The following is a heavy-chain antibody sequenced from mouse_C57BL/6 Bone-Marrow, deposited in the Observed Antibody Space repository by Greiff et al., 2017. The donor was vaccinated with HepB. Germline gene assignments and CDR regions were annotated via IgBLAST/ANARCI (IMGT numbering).Heavy chain of an antibody. Sequence: EVQLQESGPGLVKPSQTVFLTCTVTGISITTGNYRWSWIRQFPGNKLEWIGYIYYSGTITYNPSLTSRTTITRDTPKNQFFLEMNSLTAEDTATYDCARGVYDGWGFAYWGQGTLVTVSA. CDR2: IYYSGTI. J-gene: IGHJ3*01. D-gene: IGHD2-3*01. CDR3: ARGVYDGWGFAY. V-gene: IGHV3-5*01. CDR1: GISITTGNYR.